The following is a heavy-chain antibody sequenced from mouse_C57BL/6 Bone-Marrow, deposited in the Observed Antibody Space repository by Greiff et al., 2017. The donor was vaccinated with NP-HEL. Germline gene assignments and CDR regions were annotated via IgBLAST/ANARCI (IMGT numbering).Heavy chain of an antibody. CDR2: IDPSDSYT. J-gene: IGHJ3*01. CDR1: GYTFTSYW. Sequence: VQLQQPGAELVMPGASVKLSCKASGYTFTSYWMHWVKQRPGQGLEWIGEIDPSDSYTNYNQTFKGKSTLTVDKSSSTAYMQLSSLTSEDSAVYYWARNGRVYGGFAYWGQGTLVTVAA. CDR3: ARNGRVYGGFAY. V-gene: IGHV1-69*01. D-gene: IGHD1-1*01.